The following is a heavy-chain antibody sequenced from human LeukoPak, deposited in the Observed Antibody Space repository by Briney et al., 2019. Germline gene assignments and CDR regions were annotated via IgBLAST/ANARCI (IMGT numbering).Heavy chain of an antibody. V-gene: IGHV3-30-3*01. CDR2: MSYDGNNK. Sequence: GGSLRLSCAASGFTFSHYSMHWVRQAPGKGLEWVAAMSYDGNNKYYADSVKGRFTVSRDNSKNTLYLQMNSLRVEDMAVDYCARTSGVRVQLWTELDYWGQGTLVTVSS. J-gene: IGHJ4*02. CDR1: GFTFSHYS. D-gene: IGHD3-16*01. CDR3: ARTSGVRVQLWTELDY.